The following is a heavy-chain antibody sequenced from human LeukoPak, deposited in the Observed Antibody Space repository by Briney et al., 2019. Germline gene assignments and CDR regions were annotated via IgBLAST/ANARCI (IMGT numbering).Heavy chain of an antibody. CDR3: ASLYYYGSGNSEY. V-gene: IGHV4-59*12. CDR2: VYYSGST. Sequence: KPSETLSLTCTVSGGSISTNYWSWIRQPPGKGLEWIGYVYYSGSTNYKPSLKSRVTISVDKSKNQISLRLTSVPTADTAVYYCASLYYYGSGNSEYWGQGILVAVSS. J-gene: IGHJ4*02. CDR1: GGSISTNY. D-gene: IGHD3-10*01.